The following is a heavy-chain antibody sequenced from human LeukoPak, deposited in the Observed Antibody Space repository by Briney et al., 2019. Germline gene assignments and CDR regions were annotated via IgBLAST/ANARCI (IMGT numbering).Heavy chain of an antibody. J-gene: IGHJ4*02. CDR2: INPNRGGT. CDR3: AKRYSSGWGYFDY. CDR1: GYTFTGYY. V-gene: IGHV1-2*02. Sequence: GASVKVSCTPSGYTFTGYYMHWVRQAHGQGLEWMGWINPNRGGTNYAQKFQGRVTMTRDTSTSTAYMELSRLRYDDTAVYYCAKRYSSGWGYFDYWGQGTLVSVSS. D-gene: IGHD6-25*01.